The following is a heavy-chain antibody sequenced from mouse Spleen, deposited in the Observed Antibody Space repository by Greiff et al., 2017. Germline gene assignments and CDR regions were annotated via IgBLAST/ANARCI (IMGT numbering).Heavy chain of an antibody. V-gene: IGHV1-50*01. Sequence: QVQLKQPGAELVKPGASVKLSCKASGYTFTSYWMQWVKQRPGQGLEWIGEIDPSDSYTNYNQKFKGKATLTVDTSSSTAYMQLSSLTSEDSAVYYCARNGYSFAYWGQGTLVTVSA. J-gene: IGHJ3*01. D-gene: IGHD2-3*01. CDR2: IDPSDSYT. CDR3: ARNGYSFAY. CDR1: GYTFTSYW.